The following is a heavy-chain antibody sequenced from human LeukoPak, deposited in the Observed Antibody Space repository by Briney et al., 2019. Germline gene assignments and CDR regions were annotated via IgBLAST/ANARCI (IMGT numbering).Heavy chain of an antibody. D-gene: IGHD6-19*01. Sequence: SETLSLTCTVSGGSISSGDYYWSWIRQPPGKGLEWIGYIYYSGSTNYNPSLKSRVTISVDTSKNQFSLKLSSVTAADTAVYYCAREVVAVAGLYYFDYWGQGTLVTVSS. CDR3: AREVVAVAGLYYFDY. CDR1: GGSISSGDYY. J-gene: IGHJ4*02. V-gene: IGHV4-61*08. CDR2: IYYSGST.